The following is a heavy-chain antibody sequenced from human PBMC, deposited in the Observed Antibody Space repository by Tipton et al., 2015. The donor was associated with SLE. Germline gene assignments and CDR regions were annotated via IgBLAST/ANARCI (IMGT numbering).Heavy chain of an antibody. CDR1: GYTFTSYD. CDR3: ARENTAMVPLFDY. Sequence: QMVQSGAEVKKPGASVKVFCKASGYTFTSYDINWVRQAAGQGLEWMGWMNPNSGNTGYAQKFQGRVTMTRNTSISTAYMELSSLRSEDTAVYYCARENTAMVPLFDYWGQGTLVTVSS. CDR2: MNPNSGNT. J-gene: IGHJ4*02. V-gene: IGHV1-8*01. D-gene: IGHD5-18*01.